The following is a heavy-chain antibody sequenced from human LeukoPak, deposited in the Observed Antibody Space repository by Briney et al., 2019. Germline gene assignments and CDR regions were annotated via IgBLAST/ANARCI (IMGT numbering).Heavy chain of an antibody. J-gene: IGHJ4*02. CDR1: GFTFSSYT. CDR2: IDSSSTSI. Sequence: GGSLRLSCAASGFTFSSYTMNWVRQAPGKGLEWVSSIDSSSTSIHHADSVKGRFAISRDNAKNSLYLQMNSLRAEDTAVYYCATRYCSSTTCDAMDYWGQGTLVTVSS. CDR3: ATRYCSSTTCDAMDY. D-gene: IGHD2-2*01. V-gene: IGHV3-21*01.